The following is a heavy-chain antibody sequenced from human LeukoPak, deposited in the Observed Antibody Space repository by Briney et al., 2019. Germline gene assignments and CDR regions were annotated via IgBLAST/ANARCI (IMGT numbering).Heavy chain of an antibody. CDR2: IRGTGTST. CDR1: GFTFSSYG. Sequence: GGSLRLSCAGSGFTFSSYGMSWVRQAPGKGLEWVSAIRGTGTSTYYADSVKGRFTISRDNSKNTLYLQMNSLRAEDTAVYYCAKVTYGSGTYGAFDYWAREPWSPSPQ. D-gene: IGHD3-10*01. J-gene: IGHJ4*02. CDR3: AKVTYGSGTYGAFDY. V-gene: IGHV3-23*01.